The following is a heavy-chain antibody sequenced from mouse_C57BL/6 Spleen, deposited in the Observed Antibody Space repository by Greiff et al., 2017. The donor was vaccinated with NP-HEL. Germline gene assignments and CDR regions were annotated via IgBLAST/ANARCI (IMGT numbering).Heavy chain of an antibody. J-gene: IGHJ1*03. V-gene: IGHV5-16*01. Sequence: EVKVVESEGGLVQPGSSMKLSCTASGFTFSDYYMAWVRQVPEKGLEWVANINYDGSSTYYLDSLKSRFIISRDNAKNILYLQMSSLKSEDTATYYCARGVYYYGSSLWYFDVWGTGTTVTVSS. CDR2: INYDGSST. D-gene: IGHD1-1*01. CDR3: ARGVYYYGSSLWYFDV. CDR1: GFTFSDYY.